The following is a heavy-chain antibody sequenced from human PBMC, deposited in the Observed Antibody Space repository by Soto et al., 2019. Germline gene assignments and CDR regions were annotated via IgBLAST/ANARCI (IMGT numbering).Heavy chain of an antibody. D-gene: IGHD3-22*01. CDR3: AKDLRTPGPFYYDSSGYLPRDS. CDR1: GFTFSSYG. Sequence: QVQLVESGGGVVQPGRSLRLSCAASGFTFSSYGMHWVRQAPGKGLEWVAVISYDGINKYYTDSVKGRFTISRDNSKNKLFLQMNSLRADDTAVDYCAKDLRTPGPFYYDSSGYLPRDSWGQGTLVTVSS. CDR2: ISYDGINK. V-gene: IGHV3-30*18. J-gene: IGHJ4*02.